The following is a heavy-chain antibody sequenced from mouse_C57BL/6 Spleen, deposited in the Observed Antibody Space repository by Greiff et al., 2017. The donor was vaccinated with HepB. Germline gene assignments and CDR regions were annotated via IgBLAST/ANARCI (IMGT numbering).Heavy chain of an antibody. CDR1: GFTFSSYA. CDR3: ARDHYDYDGYAMDY. CDR2: ISDGGSYT. D-gene: IGHD2-4*01. J-gene: IGHJ4*01. V-gene: IGHV5-4*01. Sequence: EVMLVESGGGLVKPGGSLKLSCAASGFTFSSYAMSWVRQTPEKRLEWVATISDGGSYTYYPDNVKGRFTISRDNAKNNLYLQMSHLKSEDTAMYYCARDHYDYDGYAMDYWGQGTSVTVSS.